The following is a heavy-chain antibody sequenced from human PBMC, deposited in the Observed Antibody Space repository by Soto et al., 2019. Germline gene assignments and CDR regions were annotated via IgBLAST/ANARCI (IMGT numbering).Heavy chain of an antibody. Sequence: ASVKGSCQASGSTFTGYYMHWVRQANGQGLEWMGWINPNSGGTNYAQKFQGWVTMTRDTSISTAYMELSRLRSDDTAVYYCARQGPDHYYYYYYMDVWGKGTTVTVSS. V-gene: IGHV1-2*04. CDR2: INPNSGGT. CDR1: GSTFTGYY. CDR3: ARQGPDHYYYYYYMDV. J-gene: IGHJ6*03.